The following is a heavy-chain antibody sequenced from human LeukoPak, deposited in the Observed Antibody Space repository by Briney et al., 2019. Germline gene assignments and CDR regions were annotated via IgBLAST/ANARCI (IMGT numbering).Heavy chain of an antibody. CDR2: INHSGST. D-gene: IGHD6-19*01. Sequence: SETLSLTCAVYGGSFSGYYWSWIRQPPGKGLEWIGEINHSGSTNYNPSLKSRVTISVDTSKNQFPLKLSSVTAADTAVYYCARGRGAVAGNWGQGTLVTVSS. V-gene: IGHV4-34*01. CDR3: ARGRGAVAGN. J-gene: IGHJ4*02. CDR1: GGSFSGYY.